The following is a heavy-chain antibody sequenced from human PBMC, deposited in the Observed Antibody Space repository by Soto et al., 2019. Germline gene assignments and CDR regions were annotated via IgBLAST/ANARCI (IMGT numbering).Heavy chain of an antibody. CDR3: AREKFSNYFDP. Sequence: QVQLVQSGAEVKKPGSSVKVSCKSSGGTFNSYRISWVRQAPGQGLEWMGELIPIFGTPNYAQKFQGRLTVTADESTSTVYMELSSLRSEDTAMYYCAREKFSNYFDPWGQGSLVTVSS. CDR1: GGTFNSYR. D-gene: IGHD4-4*01. J-gene: IGHJ5*02. V-gene: IGHV1-69*01. CDR2: LIPIFGTP.